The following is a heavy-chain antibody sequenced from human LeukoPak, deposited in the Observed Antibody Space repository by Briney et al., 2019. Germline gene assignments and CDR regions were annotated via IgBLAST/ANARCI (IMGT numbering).Heavy chain of an antibody. Sequence: ASMKVSCKASAYTFTGYYMHWVRQAPGQGLEGMGWINPNSGVTNYAQKFQGRVTMTRDTSTSTAYMDLSRLRSDDTAVYYCARDTAMDSYYFDYWGQGTPVTVSS. D-gene: IGHD5-18*01. CDR1: AYTFTGYY. CDR3: ARDTAMDSYYFDY. J-gene: IGHJ4*02. CDR2: INPNSGVT. V-gene: IGHV1-2*02.